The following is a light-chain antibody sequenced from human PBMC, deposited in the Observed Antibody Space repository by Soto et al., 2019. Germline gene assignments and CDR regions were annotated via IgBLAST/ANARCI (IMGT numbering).Light chain of an antibody. CDR3: QQYSQWPLT. Sequence: QSPATLSVSPGERATLSCRASQSVTSNLAWYQQKPGQAPRLLMYGVSTRATGIPARFGGSGSATEFALTISSLQSEDFAVYYCQQYSQWPLTFGGGTKVDI. V-gene: IGKV3-15*01. CDR1: QSVTSN. J-gene: IGKJ4*01. CDR2: GVS.